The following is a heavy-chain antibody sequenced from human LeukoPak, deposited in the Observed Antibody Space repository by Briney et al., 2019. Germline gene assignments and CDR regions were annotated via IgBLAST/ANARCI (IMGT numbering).Heavy chain of an antibody. Sequence: GGSLRLSCVASGFTFRGHWMHWVRQVPGKGLVAVSRIIPDGSATGSADSVKGRFTIYRANAKNTLYLEMNSLTPEDTALYSCTRSGYSNGYDYWGQGTLVTVSS. CDR2: IIPDGSAT. V-gene: IGHV3-74*01. CDR3: TRSGYSNGYDY. D-gene: IGHD6-19*01. CDR1: GFTFRGHW. J-gene: IGHJ4*02.